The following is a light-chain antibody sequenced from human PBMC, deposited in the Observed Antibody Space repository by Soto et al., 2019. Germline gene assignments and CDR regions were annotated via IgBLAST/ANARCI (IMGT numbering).Light chain of an antibody. CDR1: QSVSRY. J-gene: IGKJ4*01. CDR2: DAS. V-gene: IGKV3-11*01. Sequence: EIVLTQSPATLSLSPGERATLSCRASQSVSRYLAWYQQKPGQAPRLLIYDASNRATGIPARFSGSGSGTDFTLTISSLEPEDLAVYYCQQRSNSPLTFGGGTKVVNK. CDR3: QQRSNSPLT.